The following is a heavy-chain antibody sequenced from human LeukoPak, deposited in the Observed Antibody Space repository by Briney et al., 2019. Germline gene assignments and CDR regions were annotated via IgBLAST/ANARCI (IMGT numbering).Heavy chain of an antibody. J-gene: IGHJ4*02. D-gene: IGHD6-19*01. CDR3: AKDLVIGYSSGWYWDY. Sequence: GGSLRLSCAASGFTFDDYGMSWVRQAPGKGLEWVSSINWNGGSTGYADSVKGRFTISRDNSKNTLYLQMNSLRAEDTAVYYCAKDLVIGYSSGWYWDYWGQGTLVTVSS. CDR1: GFTFDDYG. CDR2: INWNGGST. V-gene: IGHV3-20*04.